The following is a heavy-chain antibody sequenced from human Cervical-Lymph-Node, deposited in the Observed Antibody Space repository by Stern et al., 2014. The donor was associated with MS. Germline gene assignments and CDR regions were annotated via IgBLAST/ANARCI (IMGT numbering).Heavy chain of an antibody. V-gene: IGHV7-4-1*02. D-gene: IGHD3-3*01. Sequence: QEQLVQSGSEFKKPGASVTVSCKASGYTFTKYLIHWVRQAPGQGLEWMGWINSNTGAPMYARDFAGRFVFSLDTSVTTAYLQISRLKTEDTAVYYCARDMSDFWSDYGHNWFDPWGQGTLVTVSS. CDR3: ARDMSDFWSDYGHNWFDP. CDR1: GYTFTKYL. J-gene: IGHJ5*02. CDR2: INSNTGAP.